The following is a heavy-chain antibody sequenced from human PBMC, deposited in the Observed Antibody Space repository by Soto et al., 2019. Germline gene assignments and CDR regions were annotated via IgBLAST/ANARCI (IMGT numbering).Heavy chain of an antibody. CDR3: ARDPNYGWGSLDY. D-gene: IGHD3-16*01. Sequence: PSETLSLTCTVSGGSVSSGSYFWSWIRQPPGKGLEWIGYAYYSGSTKYNPSLKSRVTTSVDTSNNQFSLKLTSVTAADTAVYYCARDPNYGWGSLDYWSQGILVTVSS. CDR1: GGSVSSGSYF. J-gene: IGHJ4*02. CDR2: AYYSGST. V-gene: IGHV4-61*01.